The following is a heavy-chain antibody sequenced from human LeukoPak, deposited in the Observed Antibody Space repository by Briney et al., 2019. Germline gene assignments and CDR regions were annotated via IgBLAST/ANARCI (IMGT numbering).Heavy chain of an antibody. D-gene: IGHD2-15*01. J-gene: IGHJ4*02. CDR2: IYYSGST. V-gene: IGHV4-39*07. CDR3: ARENRYCSGGSCYSGNFDY. CDR1: GGSISSSSYY. Sequence: SETLSLTCTVSGGSISSSSYYWGWIRQPPGKGLEWIGSIYYSGSTYYTPSLKSRVTISVDTSKNQFSLKLSSVTAADTAVYYCARENRYCSGGSCYSGNFDYWGQGTLVTVSS.